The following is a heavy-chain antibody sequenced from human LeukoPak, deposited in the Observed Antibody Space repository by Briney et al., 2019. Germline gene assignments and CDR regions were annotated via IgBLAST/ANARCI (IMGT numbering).Heavy chain of an antibody. V-gene: IGHV3-23*01. CDR3: AKNPFMGYGSDYFDD. J-gene: IGHJ4*02. CDR2: ISDSGGNT. Sequence: PGGSLRLSCAASGFTFSSYAMSWVRQAPGKGLDWVSAISDSGGNTYFADSVKGRFTISRDNSKNTLYLQMNSLRAEDTAVYYCAKNPFMGYGSDYFDDWGQGTPVTVSS. CDR1: GFTFSSYA. D-gene: IGHD3-10*01.